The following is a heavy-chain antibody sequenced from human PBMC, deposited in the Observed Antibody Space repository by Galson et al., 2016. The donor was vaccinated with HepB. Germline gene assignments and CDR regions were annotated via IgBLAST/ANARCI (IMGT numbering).Heavy chain of an antibody. D-gene: IGHD1-26*01. CDR1: GFSLSTSGMC. CDR3: ARIPRAGASWGGFDY. V-gene: IGHV2-70*01. Sequence: PALVKPTQNLPLTCTFSGFSLSTSGMCVGWIRQPPGKALELLAFIDWDVGPSYITTLKTRLTISMDTSKNQVVLTMANMDPEFPSTYYCARIPRAGASWGGFDYWGQGTLVTVSS. J-gene: IGHJ4*02. CDR2: IDWDVGP.